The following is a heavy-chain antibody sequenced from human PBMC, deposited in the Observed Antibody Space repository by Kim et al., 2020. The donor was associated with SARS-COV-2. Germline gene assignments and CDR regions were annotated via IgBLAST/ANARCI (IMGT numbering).Heavy chain of an antibody. CDR2: ISYDGSNK. CDR1: GFTFSSYG. D-gene: IGHD6-13*01. Sequence: GGSLRLSCAASGFTFSSYGMHWVRQAPGKGLEWVAVISYDGSNKYYADSVKGRFTISRDNSKNTLYLQMNSLIAEDTAVYYCAKEPGIAAAGNGAFDSWG. V-gene: IGHV3-30*18. CDR3: AKEPGIAAAGNGAFDS. J-gene: IGHJ3*02.